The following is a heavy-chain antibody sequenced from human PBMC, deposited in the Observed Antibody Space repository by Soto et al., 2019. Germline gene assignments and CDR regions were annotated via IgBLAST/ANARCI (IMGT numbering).Heavy chain of an antibody. J-gene: IGHJ4*02. D-gene: IGHD3-10*01. CDR3: ARDQYVFDY. CDR2: LSNSGTYT. CDR1: GFAFSDYY. Sequence: VQLVQSGGGLVKPGGSLTLSCAASGFAFSDYYMTWIRQAPGKGLEWISSLSNSGTYTNYADSVQGRFITSRDNGKNALFLHLNGLRAEDTAVYFCARDQYVFDYWGQGALVTVSS. V-gene: IGHV3-11*05.